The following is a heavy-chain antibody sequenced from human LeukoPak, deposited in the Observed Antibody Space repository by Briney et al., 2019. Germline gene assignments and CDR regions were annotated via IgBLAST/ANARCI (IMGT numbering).Heavy chain of an antibody. D-gene: IGHD5-12*01. CDR2: INPNSGGT. V-gene: IGHV1-2*02. CDR3: ARVTVATIPLYFDY. J-gene: IGHJ4*02. CDR1: GYTFTGYY. Sequence: ASVKVSCKASGYTFTGYYMHWVRRAPGQGLEWMGWINPNSGGTNYAQKFQGRVTMTRDTSISTAYMELSRLRSDDTAVYYCARVTVATIPLYFDYWGQGTLVTVSS.